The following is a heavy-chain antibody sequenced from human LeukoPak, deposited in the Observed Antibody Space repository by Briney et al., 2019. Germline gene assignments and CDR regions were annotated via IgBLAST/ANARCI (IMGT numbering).Heavy chain of an antibody. Sequence: ASVKVSCKASGYTFTSYGISWVRQAPGQGLEWMGWISAYNGNTNYAQKLQGRVTMTTDTSTSTAYMELRSLRSDDTAVYYCGTTTMVRGVNGLYYYYGMDVWAKGPRSPSP. D-gene: IGHD3-10*01. V-gene: IGHV1-18*01. J-gene: IGHJ6*02. CDR3: GTTTMVRGVNGLYYYYGMDV. CDR2: ISAYNGNT. CDR1: GYTFTSYG.